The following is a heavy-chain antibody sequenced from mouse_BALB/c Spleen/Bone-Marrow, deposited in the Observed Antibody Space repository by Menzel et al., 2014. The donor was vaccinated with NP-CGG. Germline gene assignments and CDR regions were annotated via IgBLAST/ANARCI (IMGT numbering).Heavy chain of an antibody. Sequence: EVQLQQSGAELVKPGASVKLSCTASGFNIKDTYIHWVKQRPEQGLEWIGRIDPANDNTKYDPKFQGKATITADTSSNTAYLQLSSLTSEDTAVYYCASYFYGYYFDYWGQGTTLTVSS. CDR2: IDPANDNT. CDR3: ASYFYGYYFDY. CDR1: GFNIKDTY. D-gene: IGHD1-1*01. J-gene: IGHJ2*01. V-gene: IGHV14-3*02.